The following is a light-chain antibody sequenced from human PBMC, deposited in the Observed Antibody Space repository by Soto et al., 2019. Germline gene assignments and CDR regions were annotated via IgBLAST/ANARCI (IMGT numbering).Light chain of an antibody. CDR3: RSYTSSNTFYV. CDR1: TSDVGGYYY. V-gene: IGLV2-14*01. CDR2: QVS. J-gene: IGLJ1*01. Sequence: QSALTQPASVSGSPGQSITISCTGTTSDVGGYYYVSWYQHHPGKAPKLMIYQVSNRPSGVSNRFSGSKSGNTASLTISGLQAEDEADYYCRSYTSSNTFYVFGTGTKVIVL.